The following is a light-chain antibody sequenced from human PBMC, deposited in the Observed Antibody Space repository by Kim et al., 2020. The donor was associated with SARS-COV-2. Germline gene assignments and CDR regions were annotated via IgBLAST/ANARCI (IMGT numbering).Light chain of an antibody. CDR2: DAS. CDR3: QQRSTWPPWT. CDR1: RSIGTY. V-gene: IGKV3-11*01. Sequence: VLTQSPGTLSLSPGERATLSCRASRSIGTYLAWYQQIPGRAPRLLIYDASNRAAGIPARFTGSGSGTDFTLTISSLEPEDFAVYYCQQRSTWPPWTFGQGTQVEIK. J-gene: IGKJ1*01.